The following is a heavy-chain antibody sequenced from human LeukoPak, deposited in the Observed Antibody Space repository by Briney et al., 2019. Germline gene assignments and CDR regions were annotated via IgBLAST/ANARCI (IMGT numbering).Heavy chain of an antibody. CDR1: GFTFSGSA. D-gene: IGHD1-20*01. CDR3: TTNWNDVLNS. J-gene: IGHJ4*02. CDR2: IRTKPNNYAT. V-gene: IGHV3-73*01. Sequence: PGGSLKLSCAASGFTFSGSAMHWVRQASGKGLEWVGRIRTKPNNYATAYAASVEGRFTISGDDSRNTAYLQMNTLKTEDTAVYYCTTNWNDVLNSWGQGTLVTVSS.